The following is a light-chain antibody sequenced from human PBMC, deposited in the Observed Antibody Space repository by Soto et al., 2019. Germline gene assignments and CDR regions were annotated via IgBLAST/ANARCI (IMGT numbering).Light chain of an antibody. Sequence: QAVVTQPPSVSGAPGQRVTISCTGSSSNIGAGYGVHWYQQLPGTAPKLLIYATNNRASGVPDRFSGSASGTSASLAITGLQAEDEADYFCKSYAGSNTYVFGSGTKLTVL. J-gene: IGLJ1*01. V-gene: IGLV1-40*01. CDR1: SSNIGAGYG. CDR3: KSYAGSNTYV. CDR2: ATN.